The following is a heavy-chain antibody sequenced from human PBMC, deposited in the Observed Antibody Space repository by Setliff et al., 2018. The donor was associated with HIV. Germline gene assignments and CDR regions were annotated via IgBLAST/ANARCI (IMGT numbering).Heavy chain of an antibody. CDR1: GFTFDDYA. CDR2: ISWDGGIT. D-gene: IGHD3-3*01. J-gene: IGHJ6*02. V-gene: IGHV3-43D*04. Sequence: PGGSLRLSCAASGFTFDDYAMHRVRQAPGKGLEWVSLISWDGGITHYADSVKGRFTISRDNSKSSLYLQMSSLRTEDTALYYCAKDRVVGYSFWSGYTSVNGMDVWGQGTTVTVSS. CDR3: AKDRVVGYSFWSGYTSVNGMDV.